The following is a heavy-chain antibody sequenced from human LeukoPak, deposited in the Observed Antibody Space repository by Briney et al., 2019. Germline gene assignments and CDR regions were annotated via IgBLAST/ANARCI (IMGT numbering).Heavy chain of an antibody. D-gene: IGHD4-17*01. CDR2: IYYSGST. Sequence: SETLSLTCTVSGGSISSYYWSWIRQPPGKGLEWIGYIYYSGSTNYNPSLKSRVTISADTSKNQFSLKLSSVTAADTAVYYCAREYGDYGIDYWGQGTLVTVSS. CDR1: GGSISSYY. J-gene: IGHJ4*02. CDR3: AREYGDYGIDY. V-gene: IGHV4-59*01.